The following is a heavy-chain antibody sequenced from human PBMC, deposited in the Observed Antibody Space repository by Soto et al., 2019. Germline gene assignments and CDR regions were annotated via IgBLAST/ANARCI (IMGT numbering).Heavy chain of an antibody. Sequence: GGSLRLSRAASGFTFSSYAMSWVRQAPGKGLEWVSAISGSGGSTYYADSVKGRFTISRDNSKNTLYLQMNSLRAEDTAVYYCAKVKQAAGMTTFDYWGQGTLVTVSS. J-gene: IGHJ4*02. V-gene: IGHV3-23*01. D-gene: IGHD6-13*01. CDR3: AKVKQAAGMTTFDY. CDR1: GFTFSSYA. CDR2: ISGSGGST.